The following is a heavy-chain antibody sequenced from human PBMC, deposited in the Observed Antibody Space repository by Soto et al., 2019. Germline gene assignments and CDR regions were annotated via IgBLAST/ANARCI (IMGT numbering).Heavy chain of an antibody. D-gene: IGHD3-16*01. CDR3: ARWGTTGGLDV. V-gene: IGHV3-30*04. J-gene: IGHJ4*02. CDR2: TSYDGSNK. CDR1: GFTFRGNS. Sequence: QVQLVESGEGGVRPGTPLRPPLLGPGFTFRGNSINGVRQAPGKGLEWVALTSYDGSNKYYDDSVKGRFTISRDNSRNTVDLQMDNLRLEDTALYYCARWGTTGGLDVWGQGTLVSVSS.